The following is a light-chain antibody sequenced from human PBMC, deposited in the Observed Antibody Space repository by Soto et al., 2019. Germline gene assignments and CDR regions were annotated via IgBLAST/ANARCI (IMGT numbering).Light chain of an antibody. V-gene: IGLV3-21*02. J-gene: IGLJ2*01. CDR3: QVWVGSSDRT. CDR2: DDD. Sequence: SYVLTQAPSVSVAPGQTATITCGGNNIGSKIVHWYQQKPGQAPVLVVHDDDDRPSGIPERFSGSNSGHTATLTISRVEAGDEDDYYCQVWVGSSDRTFGGGTKLTVL. CDR1: NIGSKI.